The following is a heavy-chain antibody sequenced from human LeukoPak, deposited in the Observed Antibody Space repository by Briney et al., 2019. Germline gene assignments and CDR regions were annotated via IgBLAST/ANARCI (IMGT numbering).Heavy chain of an antibody. CDR1: GGTFSSYA. CDR2: IIPILGIA. V-gene: IGHV1-69*04. CDR3: ARNRLVGAFDYYYYYGMDV. J-gene: IGHJ6*02. D-gene: IGHD1-26*01. Sequence: ASVKVSCKASGGTFSSYAISWVRQAPGQGLEWMGRIIPILGIANYAQKFQGRVTITADKSTSTAYMELSSLRSEDTAVYYCARNRLVGAFDYYYYYGMDVWGQGTTVTVSS.